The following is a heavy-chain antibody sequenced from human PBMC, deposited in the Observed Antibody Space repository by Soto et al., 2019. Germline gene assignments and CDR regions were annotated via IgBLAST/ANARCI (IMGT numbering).Heavy chain of an antibody. Sequence: PGGSLRLSCAASGFIVSTIYMSLVRQAPGKGLEWVSTIYADGRTYYADSVKGRFTMSRDDVKNTLFLQMNSLRVEDTAVYYCATLPPRIVVVKTEIPTWGQGTLVTVSS. CDR3: ATLPPRIVVVKTEIPT. CDR1: GFIVSTIY. D-gene: IGHD2-15*01. V-gene: IGHV3-66*01. CDR2: IYADGRT. J-gene: IGHJ5*02.